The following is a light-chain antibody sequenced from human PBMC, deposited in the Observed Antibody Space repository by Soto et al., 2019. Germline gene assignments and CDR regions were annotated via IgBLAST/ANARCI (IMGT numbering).Light chain of an antibody. CDR1: QSVSSY. Sequence: IVLTQSPATLSLSPGERATLSCRASQSVSSYLAWYQQKPGQAPRLLIYDASNRATGIPARFSGSGSGTDFTLTISSLEPEDFAVYYCQQRSNWPPMYTFGQGTKVDIK. CDR3: QQRSNWPPMYT. V-gene: IGKV3-11*01. CDR2: DAS. J-gene: IGKJ2*01.